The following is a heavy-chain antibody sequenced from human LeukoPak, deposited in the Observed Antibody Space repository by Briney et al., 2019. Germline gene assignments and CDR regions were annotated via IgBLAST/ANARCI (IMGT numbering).Heavy chain of an antibody. CDR3: AKGHRYCTSGNCNSAVDY. D-gene: IGHD2-15*01. CDR1: GFTLSHHA. Sequence: GGSLRLSCSMSGFTLSHHAMSWVRQAPGKGLEWVSTIGGGGGSTDYTDSVKGRFTISRDNSKNTLYLQMNSLGAEDTAVYYCAKGHRYCTSGNCNSAVDYWGQGTLVTVSS. J-gene: IGHJ4*02. V-gene: IGHV3-23*01. CDR2: IGGGGGST.